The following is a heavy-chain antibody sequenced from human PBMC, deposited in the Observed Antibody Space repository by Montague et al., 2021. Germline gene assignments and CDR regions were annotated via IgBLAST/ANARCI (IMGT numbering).Heavy chain of an antibody. J-gene: IGHJ6*02. Sequence: SETLSLTCTVSGGSISSSSYYWGWIRQPPGKGLEWVGSIYYSGSTYYNPSLKSRLTISVDTSKNQFSLKLSSVTAADTAVYYGVVTPSLDHHWMDFWGQGTMVTVSS. CDR1: GGSISSSSYY. V-gene: IGHV4-39*01. CDR3: VVTPSLDHHWMDF. CDR2: IYYSGST. D-gene: IGHD4-23*01.